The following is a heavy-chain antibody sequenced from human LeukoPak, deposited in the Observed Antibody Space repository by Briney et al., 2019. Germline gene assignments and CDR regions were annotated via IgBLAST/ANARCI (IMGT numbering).Heavy chain of an antibody. CDR3: AKDARSGSLTVEYFQH. J-gene: IGHJ1*01. CDR1: GFTFSSYA. Sequence: GGSLRLSCAASGFTFSSYAMSWVRQAPGKGLEWVSAISASGGSTYYADSVKGRFTISRDNSKNTLYLQMNSLRAEDTAVYYCAKDARSGSLTVEYFQHGGQGTLVTVS. D-gene: IGHD1-26*01. CDR2: ISASGGST. V-gene: IGHV3-23*01.